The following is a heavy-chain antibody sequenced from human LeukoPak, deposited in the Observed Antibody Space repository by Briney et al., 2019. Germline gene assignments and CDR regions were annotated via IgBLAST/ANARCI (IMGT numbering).Heavy chain of an antibody. CDR3: AKSPYSSSAFDY. D-gene: IGHD6-6*01. J-gene: IGHJ4*02. Sequence: TGGSLRLSCAASGFTFSSYSMNWVRQAPGKGLEWVSYISRSSTTIYYADSVQGRFTISRDNAKNSLYLQTNSLRAEDTAVYYCAKSPYSSSAFDYWGQGTLVTVSS. V-gene: IGHV3-48*01. CDR2: ISRSSTTI. CDR1: GFTFSSYS.